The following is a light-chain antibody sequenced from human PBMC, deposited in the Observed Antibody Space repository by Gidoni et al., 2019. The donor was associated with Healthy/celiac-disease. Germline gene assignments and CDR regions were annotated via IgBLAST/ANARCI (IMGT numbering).Light chain of an antibody. J-gene: IGKJ1*01. CDR1: QSISSY. CDR2: AAS. V-gene: IGKV1-39*01. CDR3: QQSYSTLWT. Sequence: SPSSLSASVGDRVTIICRASQSISSYLNWYQQKPGKAPKLLIYAASSLQSGVPSRFSGSGSGTDFTLTISSLQPEDFATYYCQQSYSTLWTFGQGTKVEIK.